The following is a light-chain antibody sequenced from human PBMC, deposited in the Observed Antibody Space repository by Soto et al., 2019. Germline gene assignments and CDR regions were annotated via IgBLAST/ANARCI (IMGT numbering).Light chain of an antibody. J-gene: IGLJ2*01. Sequence: QAVVTQPPSASGTPGQRVTISCSGSSSNIGSNTVNWYQQLPGTAPKLLIYSNNQRPSGVPDRFSGSKSGTSASLAISGLQSEDEADYYCAAWDDSLNGHVVVGGGTKVTVL. CDR1: SSNIGSNT. CDR2: SNN. CDR3: AAWDDSLNGHVV. V-gene: IGLV1-44*01.